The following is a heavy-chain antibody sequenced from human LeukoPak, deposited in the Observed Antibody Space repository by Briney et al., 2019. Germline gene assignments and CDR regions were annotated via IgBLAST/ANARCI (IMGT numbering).Heavy chain of an antibody. J-gene: IGHJ4*02. CDR2: ISWNSGSI. D-gene: IGHD6-19*01. CDR1: GFIFSNYA. CDR3: AKDNRRHYTSGPNPDSLH. Sequence: GRSLRLSCAGSGFIFSNYAMHWVRQPPGKGLEWVSGISWNSGSIDYADSVKGRFTISRDNAKNSLYLQMNSLRVEDTAFYYCAKDNRRHYTSGPNPDSLHWGQGALVTVSS. V-gene: IGHV3-9*01.